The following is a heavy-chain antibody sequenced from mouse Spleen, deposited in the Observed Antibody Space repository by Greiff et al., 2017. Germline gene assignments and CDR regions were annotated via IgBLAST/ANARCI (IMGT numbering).Heavy chain of an antibody. CDR2: ISYSGST. Sequence: EVQLVESGPSLVKPSQTLSLTCSVTGDSITSGYWNWIRKFPGNKLEYMGYISYSGSTYYNPSLKSRISITRDTSKNQYYLQLNSVTTEDTATYYCARTRSTMITSFAYWGQGTLVTVSA. V-gene: IGHV3-8*02. D-gene: IGHD2-4*01. CDR1: GDSITSGY. CDR3: ARTRSTMITSFAY. J-gene: IGHJ3*01.